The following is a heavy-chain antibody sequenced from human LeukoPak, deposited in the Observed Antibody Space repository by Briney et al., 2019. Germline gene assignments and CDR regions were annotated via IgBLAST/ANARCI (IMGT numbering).Heavy chain of an antibody. D-gene: IGHD6-13*01. J-gene: IGHJ3*02. V-gene: IGHV4-34*01. CDR1: GGSFSGYY. CDR3: ARARQYSSSWGGAFDI. CDR2: INHSGST. Sequence: PSETLSLTCAVYGGSFSGYYWSWIRQPPGKGLEWIGEINHSGSTNYNPSLKSRVTISVDTSKNQFSLKLSSVTAADTAVYYCARARQYSSSWGGAFDIWGQGTMVTVSS.